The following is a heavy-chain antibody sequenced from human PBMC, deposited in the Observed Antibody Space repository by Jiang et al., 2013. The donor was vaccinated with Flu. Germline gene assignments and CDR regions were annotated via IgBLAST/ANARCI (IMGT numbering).Heavy chain of an antibody. CDR1: GYSISSGYY. Sequence: LLKPSETLSLTCAVSGYSISSGYYWGWIRQPPGKGLEWIGSIYHSGSTYYNPSLKSRVTISVDTSKNQFSLKLSSVTAADTAVYYCARHVGGGSQPDYWGQGTLVTVSS. CDR2: IYHSGST. J-gene: IGHJ4*02. D-gene: IGHD1-26*01. V-gene: IGHV4-38-2*01. CDR3: ARHVGGGSQPDY.